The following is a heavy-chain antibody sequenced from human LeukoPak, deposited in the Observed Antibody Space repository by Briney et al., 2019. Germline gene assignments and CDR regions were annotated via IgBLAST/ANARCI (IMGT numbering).Heavy chain of an antibody. D-gene: IGHD6-13*01. Sequence: GSLRLSCAASGFTFSSYAMSWVRPAPGKGLEWVSAISGSGGSTYYADSVKGRFTISRDNSKNTLYLQMNSLRAEDTAVYYCAKVLGRIAVAGTIGALDYWGQGTLVTVSS. CDR2: ISGSGGST. CDR3: AKVLGRIAVAGTIGALDY. V-gene: IGHV3-23*01. J-gene: IGHJ4*02. CDR1: GFTFSSYA.